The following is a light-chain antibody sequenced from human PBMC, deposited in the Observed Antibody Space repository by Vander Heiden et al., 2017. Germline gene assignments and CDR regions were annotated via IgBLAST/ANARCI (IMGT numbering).Light chain of an antibody. V-gene: IGLV1-47*01. J-gene: IGLJ2*01. CDR1: SSNIGSSN. CDR3: AAWDDSLSAVV. CDR2: RND. Sequence: QSVLTQPPSASGTPGQWVTISCSGSSSNIGSSNVYWYHQRPGTAPNLLIYRNDQRPSGVPDRFSGSKSGTSASLTISGLRSEDEADYYCAAWDDSLSAVVFGGGTKLTVL.